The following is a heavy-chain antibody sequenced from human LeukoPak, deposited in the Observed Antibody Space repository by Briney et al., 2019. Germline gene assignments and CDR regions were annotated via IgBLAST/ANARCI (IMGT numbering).Heavy chain of an antibody. CDR2: INPNSGGT. Sequence: ASVKVSCKASGYTFTGYYMHWVRQAPGQGLEWMGWINPNSGGTNYAQKFQGRVTVTRDTSISTAYMELSRLRSDDTAVYYCAREKEPGYSSSWADYWGQGTLVTVSS. V-gene: IGHV1-2*02. CDR1: GYTFTGYY. D-gene: IGHD6-13*01. CDR3: AREKEPGYSSSWADY. J-gene: IGHJ4*02.